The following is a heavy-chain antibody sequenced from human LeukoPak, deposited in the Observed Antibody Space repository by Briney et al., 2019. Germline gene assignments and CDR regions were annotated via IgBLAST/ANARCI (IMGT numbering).Heavy chain of an antibody. J-gene: IGHJ4*02. CDR1: GYTFTGYY. V-gene: IGHV1-2*02. Sequence: EASVKVSCKASGYTFTGYYMHWVRQAPGQGLEWVGWINPNSGDTNFAQKFQGRATMTRDTSISTAYMELSRLRSDDTAVYYCARDVWGVGAPRLDYWGQRTLVTVSS. CDR3: ARDVWGVGAPRLDY. CDR2: INPNSGDT. D-gene: IGHD3-16*01.